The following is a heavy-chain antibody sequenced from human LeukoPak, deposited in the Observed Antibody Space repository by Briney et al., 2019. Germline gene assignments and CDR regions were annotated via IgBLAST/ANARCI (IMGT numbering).Heavy chain of an antibody. J-gene: IGHJ4*02. CDR1: GYTLTELS. V-gene: IGHV1-24*01. CDR3: ATIGPSFGVVIWYYFDY. Sequence: ASVKVSCKVSGYTLTELSMHWVRQAPGKGLEWMGGFDPEDGETIYAQKFQGRVTMTEDTSTDTAYMELSSLRSEDTAVYYCATIGPSFGVVIWYYFDYWGQGTLVTVSS. D-gene: IGHD3-3*01. CDR2: FDPEDGET.